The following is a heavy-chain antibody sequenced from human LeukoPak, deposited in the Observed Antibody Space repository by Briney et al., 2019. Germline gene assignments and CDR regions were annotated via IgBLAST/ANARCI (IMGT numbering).Heavy chain of an antibody. CDR3: AREARDRLIMYNWFDP. CDR1: GFTFSSSA. Sequence: GGSLRLSCAASGFTFSSSAMSWVRQAPGKGLEWVSLIFASGSTTKYADSVKGRFTISRDNSKNTLYLQMNSLRAEDTAVYYCAREARDRLIMYNWFDPWGQGTLVTVSS. CDR2: IFASGSTT. J-gene: IGHJ5*02. V-gene: IGHV3-23*03. D-gene: IGHD5-12*01.